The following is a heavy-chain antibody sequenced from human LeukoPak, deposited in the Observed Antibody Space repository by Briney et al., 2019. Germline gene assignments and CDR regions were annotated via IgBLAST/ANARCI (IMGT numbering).Heavy chain of an antibody. J-gene: IGHJ6*03. CDR3: ARVTSSVYYYYYMDV. D-gene: IGHD3-22*01. CDR2: IYTSGST. CDR1: GGSISSRSYY. Sequence: TLSLTCTVFGGSISSRSYYWRWIRQPAGKGLEWIVRIYTSGSTYYNLSRKSRVPISVDTSKNQFALKLSSVTAADTAVHYCARVTSSVYYYYYMDVWGKGTTVTVSS. V-gene: IGHV4-61*02.